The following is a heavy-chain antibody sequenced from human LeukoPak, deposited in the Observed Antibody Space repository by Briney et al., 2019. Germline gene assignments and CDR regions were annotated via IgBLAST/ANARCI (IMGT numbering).Heavy chain of an antibody. V-gene: IGHV4-59*01. Sequence: SETLSLTCTVSGGSISSYYWSWIRQPPGKGLEWIGYIYYSGSTNYNPSLKSRVTISVDTTKNQFSLKLSSVTAADTAVYYCARVLPRITIFGVGPSYYYMDVWGKGTTVTVSS. D-gene: IGHD3-3*01. CDR1: GGSISSYY. CDR3: ARVLPRITIFGVGPSYYYMDV. CDR2: IYYSGST. J-gene: IGHJ6*03.